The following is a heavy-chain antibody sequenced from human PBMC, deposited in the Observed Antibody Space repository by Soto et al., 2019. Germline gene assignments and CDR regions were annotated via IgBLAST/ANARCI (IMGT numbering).Heavy chain of an antibody. J-gene: IGHJ3*02. CDR1: GGSFITYY. CDR2: ISHSGNT. CDR3: RVTLFMGTDVFDI. V-gene: IGHV4-34*01. Sequence: SETLSLTCAGYGGSFITYYWSWVCQTPGKGLEWIGEISHSGNTNNNPSLKSRVIMSVDTSKNQFSLKLSSVTAADTAVYYCRVTLFMGTDVFDIWGQGTMVTVSS. D-gene: IGHD5-18*01.